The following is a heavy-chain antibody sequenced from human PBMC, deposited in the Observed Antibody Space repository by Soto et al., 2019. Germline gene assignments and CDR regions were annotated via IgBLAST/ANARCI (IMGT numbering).Heavy chain of an antibody. CDR3: AFIVLVPAQTRDAFDI. CDR1: GFTFSSYA. Sequence: PGGSLRLSCAASGFTFSSYAMHWVRQAPGKGLEWVAVISYDGSNKYYADSVKGRFTISRDNSKNTLYLQMNSLRAEDTAVYYCAFIVLVPAQTRDAFDIWGQGTMVTVSS. J-gene: IGHJ3*02. V-gene: IGHV3-30-3*01. D-gene: IGHD2-2*01. CDR2: ISYDGSNK.